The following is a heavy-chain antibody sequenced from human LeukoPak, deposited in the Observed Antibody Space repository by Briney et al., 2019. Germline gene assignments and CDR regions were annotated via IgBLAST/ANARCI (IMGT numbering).Heavy chain of an antibody. J-gene: IGHJ4*02. CDR2: MNPNSGNT. D-gene: IGHD5-12*01. Sequence: ASVKVSCKASGYTFTSYDINWVRQATGQGLEWMGWMNPNSGNTGYAQKFQGRVTMTRDTSISTAYMELSRLRSDDTAVYYCAITRGYSGYGIFDDWGQGTLVTVSS. V-gene: IGHV1-8*02. CDR3: AITRGYSGYGIFDD. CDR1: GYTFTSYD.